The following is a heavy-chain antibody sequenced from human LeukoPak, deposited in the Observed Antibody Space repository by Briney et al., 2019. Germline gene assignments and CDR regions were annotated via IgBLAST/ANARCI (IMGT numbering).Heavy chain of an antibody. CDR3: ARVTASGRAGYHYTYYYYGMDV. D-gene: IGHD5-12*01. Sequence: SETLSLTCAVPDGAFSDYYWSWIRQPPGKGLEWIGEIHRSGSAKYNPSLKSRVTISVDTSKNQFSLKLSSVTAADTAVYYCARVTASGRAGYHYTYYYYGMDVRGKGTTVTVSS. J-gene: IGHJ6*04. V-gene: IGHV4-34*01. CDR2: IHRSGSA. CDR1: DGAFSDYY.